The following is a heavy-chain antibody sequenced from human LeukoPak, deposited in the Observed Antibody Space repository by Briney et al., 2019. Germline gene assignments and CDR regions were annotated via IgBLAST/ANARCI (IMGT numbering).Heavy chain of an antibody. D-gene: IGHD1-26*01. CDR3: ARTSIVGAPWYYYYYMDV. J-gene: IGHJ6*03. V-gene: IGHV1-69*13. Sequence: ASVKVSCKASGGTFSSYAISWVRQAPGQGLEWMGGIIPIFGTANYAQKFQGRVTITADESTSTAYMELSSLRSEDTAVYYCARTSIVGAPWYYYYYMDVWGEGTTVTVSS. CDR1: GGTFSSYA. CDR2: IIPIFGTA.